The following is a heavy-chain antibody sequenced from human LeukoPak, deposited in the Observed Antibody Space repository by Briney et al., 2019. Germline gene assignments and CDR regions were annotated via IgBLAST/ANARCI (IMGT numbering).Heavy chain of an antibody. Sequence: SETLSLTCAVYGASFSGYYWSWIRQPPGKGLEWIGEINHSGSTNYNPSLKSRVTISVDTSKNQFSLKLSSVTAADTAVYYCARRGSWYYYYMDVWGKGTTVTISS. V-gene: IGHV4-34*01. D-gene: IGHD6-13*01. J-gene: IGHJ6*03. CDR3: ARRGSWYYYYMDV. CDR1: GASFSGYY. CDR2: INHSGST.